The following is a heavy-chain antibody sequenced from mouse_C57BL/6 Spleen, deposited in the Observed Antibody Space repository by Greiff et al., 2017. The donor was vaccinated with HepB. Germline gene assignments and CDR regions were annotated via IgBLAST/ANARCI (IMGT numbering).Heavy chain of an antibody. CDR1: GYSITSGYD. D-gene: IGHD2-3*01. V-gene: IGHV3-1*01. J-gene: IGHJ2*01. CDR3: ARALDGYPYYFDY. Sequence: EVQLQQSGPGMVKPSQSLSLTCTVTGYSITSGYDWHWIRHFPGNKLEWMGYISYSGSTNSNPSLKSRISITHDTSKNHFFLKLNSVTTEDTATYYCARALDGYPYYFDYWGQGTTLTVSS. CDR2: ISYSGST.